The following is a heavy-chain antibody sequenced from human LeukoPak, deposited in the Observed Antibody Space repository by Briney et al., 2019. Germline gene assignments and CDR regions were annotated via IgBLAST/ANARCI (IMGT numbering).Heavy chain of an antibody. D-gene: IGHD6-13*01. CDR2: IYYSGST. Sequence: PSETLSLTCTVSGGSISSHYWSWIRQPPGKGLEWIGYIYYSGSTNYNPSLKSRVTISVDTSKNQFSLKLSSVTAADTAVYYCARERYSSSWNWFDPWGQGTLVTVSS. V-gene: IGHV4-59*11. CDR3: ARERYSSSWNWFDP. CDR1: GGSISSHY. J-gene: IGHJ5*02.